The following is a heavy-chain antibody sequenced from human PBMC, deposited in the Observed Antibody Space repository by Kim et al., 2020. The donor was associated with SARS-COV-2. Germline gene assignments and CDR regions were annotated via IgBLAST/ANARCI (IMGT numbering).Heavy chain of an antibody. CDR3: ARGEGYSGYDYVMDY. Sequence: PAIKSRDTISGATSKNQFSLKLSSVTAADTAVYYCARGEGYSGYDYVMDYWGQGTLVTVSS. J-gene: IGHJ4*02. V-gene: IGHV4-59*09. D-gene: IGHD5-12*01.